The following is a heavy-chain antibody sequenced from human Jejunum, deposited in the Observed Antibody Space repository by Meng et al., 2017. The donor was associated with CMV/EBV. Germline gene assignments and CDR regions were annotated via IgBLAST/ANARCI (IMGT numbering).Heavy chain of an antibody. CDR1: GASSTNGEYD. Sequence: VQLRESGPGRVKPSQPLSLICAGSGASSTNGEYDWNWILQSPGKGVEWIGYIYNTGRTSYSPSLKSRVSMSVDTAKNQFSLHLSSVTVADAAVYYCASLFHFDILTGSWYWGQGALVTVSS. CDR2: IYNTGRT. CDR3: ASLFHFDILTGSWY. V-gene: IGHV4-30-4*08. D-gene: IGHD3-9*01. J-gene: IGHJ4*02.